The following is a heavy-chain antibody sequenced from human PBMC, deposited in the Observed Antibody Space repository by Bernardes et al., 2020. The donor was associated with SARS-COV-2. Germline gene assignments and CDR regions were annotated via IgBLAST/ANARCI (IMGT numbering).Heavy chain of an antibody. D-gene: IGHD6-19*01. CDR2: IYYTGST. CDR1: GGSISTSTYY. Sequence: SETLSLTCTVSGGSISTSTYYWGWIRQSPGKGLEWIGTIYYTGSTHYNPSLKSRVTISVDTSKKQFSLRLTSVTGADNSVYYCARAPPESVAGMGLFDYWGQGTLVTVSA. CDR3: ARAPPESVAGMGLFDY. J-gene: IGHJ4*02. V-gene: IGHV4-39*01.